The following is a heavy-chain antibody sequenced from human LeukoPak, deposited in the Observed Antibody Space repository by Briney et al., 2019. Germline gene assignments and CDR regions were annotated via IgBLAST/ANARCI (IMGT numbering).Heavy chain of an antibody. CDR3: ARVQRWGYSNYFDY. V-gene: IGHV3-20*04. CDR1: GFTFDEHG. Sequence: GGSLRLPCAASGFTFDEHGMSWVRQAPGKGLEWASGINWNGASTGYADSVKGRFTISRDNAKNSLYLQMNSLRAEDTALYYCARVQRWGYSNYFDYWGQGTLVTVSS. D-gene: IGHD4-11*01. J-gene: IGHJ4*02. CDR2: INWNGAST.